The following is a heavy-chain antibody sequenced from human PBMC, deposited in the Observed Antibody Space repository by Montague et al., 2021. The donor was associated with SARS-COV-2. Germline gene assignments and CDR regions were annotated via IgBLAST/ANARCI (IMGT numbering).Heavy chain of an antibody. Sequence: TLSLTCTVSGGSISSGGYYWSWIRQHPGKGLEWIGYIYYSGSTYYNPSLKSRVTISVDTSKNQFSLKLSSVTAADTAVYYCARDQTIFGVVITSFDYWGQGTLVTVSS. CDR1: GGSISSGGYY. D-gene: IGHD3-3*01. V-gene: IGHV4-31*03. CDR3: ARDQTIFGVVITSFDY. CDR2: IYYSGST. J-gene: IGHJ4*02.